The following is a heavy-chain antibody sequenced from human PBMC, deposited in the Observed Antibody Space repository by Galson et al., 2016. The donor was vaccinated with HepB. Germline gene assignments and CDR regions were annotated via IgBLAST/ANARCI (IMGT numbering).Heavy chain of an antibody. CDR3: ASRAYNYGSDY. V-gene: IGHV3-48*02. J-gene: IGHJ4*02. CDR2: ISSSSSHI. CDR1: GFTFSSYS. Sequence: SLRLSCAASGFTFSSYSMNWVRQAPGKGLEWVSYISSSSSHIYYADPVKGRFTISKDKAQNSLYLHMNSLRDEDTAVYYCASRAYNYGSDYWGQGTLVTVSS. D-gene: IGHD5-18*01.